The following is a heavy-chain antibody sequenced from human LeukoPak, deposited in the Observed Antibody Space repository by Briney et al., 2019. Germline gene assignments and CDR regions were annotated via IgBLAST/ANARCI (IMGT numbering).Heavy chain of an antibody. Sequence: PSETLSLTCAVYGGSFSGYYWSWIRQPPGKGLEWIGEINDSGSTNYNSSLKSRVSISVDTSKNQFSLKLRSVTAADMAVYYCARVFGSGYDFRGAFDIWGQGTMVTVSS. CDR3: ARVFGSGYDFRGAFDI. CDR1: GGSFSGYY. CDR2: INDSGST. J-gene: IGHJ3*02. V-gene: IGHV4-34*01. D-gene: IGHD5-12*01.